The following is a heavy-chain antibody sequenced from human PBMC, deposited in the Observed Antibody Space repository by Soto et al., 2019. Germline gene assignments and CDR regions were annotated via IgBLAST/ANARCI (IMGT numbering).Heavy chain of an antibody. Sequence: LSLTCAVSGDSISGYYWTWIRQPPGKGLEWVGSISYSGTTDYNPSLKSRVSLSVDTSKNQFSLKLRSVTAADTAVYYCARHRGATTVYWGQGTVVTVSS. CDR3: ARHRGATTVY. CDR2: ISYSGTT. V-gene: IGHV4-39*01. J-gene: IGHJ4*02. CDR1: GDSISGYY. D-gene: IGHD4-17*01.